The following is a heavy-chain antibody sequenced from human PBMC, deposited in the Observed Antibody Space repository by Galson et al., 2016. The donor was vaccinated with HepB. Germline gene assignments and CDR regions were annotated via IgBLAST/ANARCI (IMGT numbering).Heavy chain of an antibody. CDR3: AREYSGDGGSRYYSGMDV. D-gene: IGHD5-12*01. Sequence: SVKVSCKASRSTFTRYNIHWVRQAPGQRLEWMGWINTGNDNTKYSQKFQGRVTITRDTSASTVYMELSSLRSEDTAVYYCAREYSGDGGSRYYSGMDVWGQGTLVTGSS. CDR1: RSTFTRYN. J-gene: IGHJ6*02. CDR2: INTGNDNT. V-gene: IGHV1-3*04.